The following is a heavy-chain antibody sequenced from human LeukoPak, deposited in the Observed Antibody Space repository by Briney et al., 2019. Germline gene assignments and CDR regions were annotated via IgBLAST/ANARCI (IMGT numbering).Heavy chain of an antibody. CDR1: GYTFTGYY. J-gene: IGHJ4*02. V-gene: IGHV1-2*02. D-gene: IGHD3-10*01. CDR2: INPNSGGT. CDR3: ARDLEGYHYGSGNYPQ. Sequence: ASMKVSCKASGYTFTGYYIHWLGQAPGQGREGMGFINPNSGGTNYAQKFQGRVTMTRGTSISTAYMELSSLTSDDTAVYYCARDLEGYHYGSGNYPQWGQGTLITVSS.